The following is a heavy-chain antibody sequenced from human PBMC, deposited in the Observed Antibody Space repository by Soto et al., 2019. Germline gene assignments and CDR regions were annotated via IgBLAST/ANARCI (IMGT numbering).Heavy chain of an antibody. Sequence: SETLSLTCTVSGGSISSGGYYWSWIRQHPGKGLEWIGYIYYSGSTYYNPSLKSRVTISVDTSKNQFSLKLSSVTAADTVVYFCAREVGSSQYNWFDPWGQGTLVTVSS. CDR2: IYYSGST. CDR1: GGSISSGGYY. D-gene: IGHD6-6*01. V-gene: IGHV4-31*03. CDR3: AREVGSSQYNWFDP. J-gene: IGHJ5*02.